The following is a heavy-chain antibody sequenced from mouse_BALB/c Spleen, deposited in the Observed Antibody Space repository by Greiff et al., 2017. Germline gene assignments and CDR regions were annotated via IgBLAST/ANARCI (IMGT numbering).Heavy chain of an antibody. Sequence: EVKLVESGGGLVKPGGSLKLSRAASGFTFSSYAMSWVRQTPEKRLEWVASISSGGSTYYPDSVKGRFTISRDNARNILYLQMSSLRSEDTAMYYCARGGYYGSFDYWGQGTTLTVSS. CDR1: GFTFSSYA. J-gene: IGHJ2*01. CDR2: ISSGGST. D-gene: IGHD1-2*01. V-gene: IGHV5-6-5*01. CDR3: ARGGYYGSFDY.